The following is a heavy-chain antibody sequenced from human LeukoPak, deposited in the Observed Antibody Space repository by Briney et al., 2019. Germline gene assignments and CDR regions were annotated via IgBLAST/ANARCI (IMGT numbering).Heavy chain of an antibody. CDR1: GLTLRGDT. Sequence: VGSLRPSCAVSGLTLRGDTTHGGCEAPRKRLGRGAGISYDVGNKSYADSVKGRFTIHRNNSKTRLHLQINSWRAEDTVVYYFAKEGGSSGYVTHFDSWGQGTLVTVSS. V-gene: IGHV3-30*18. J-gene: IGHJ4*02. CDR2: ISYDVGNK. CDR3: AKEGGSSGYVTHFDS. D-gene: IGHD3-22*01.